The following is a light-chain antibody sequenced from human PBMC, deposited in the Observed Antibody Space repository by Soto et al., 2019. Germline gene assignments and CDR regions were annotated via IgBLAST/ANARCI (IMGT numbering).Light chain of an antibody. J-gene: IGLJ1*01. CDR3: SSHTSSSTDYV. CDR1: SSDVGSYKY. CDR2: EVS. Sequence: QSALTQPASVSGSPGQSITISCTGSSSDVGSYKYVSRYQQHPGKVPKLMIYEVSNRPSGVSNRFSGSKSGNTASLTISGLQAEDEADYYCSSHTSSSTDYVFGTGTKLTVL. V-gene: IGLV2-14*01.